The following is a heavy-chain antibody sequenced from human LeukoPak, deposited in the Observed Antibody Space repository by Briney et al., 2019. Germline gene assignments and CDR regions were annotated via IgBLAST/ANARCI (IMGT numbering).Heavy chain of an antibody. CDR1: GYTFTSYD. CDR2: MNTNSGET. V-gene: IGHV1-8*03. J-gene: IGHJ5*02. Sequence: ASVKVSCKASGYTFTSYDINWVRQATGQGLEWMGWMNTNSGETGNAQKFQGRVTITRNTYISTAYVELSSLRSEDTAVYYCARAGRFGINWFDPWGQGTLVTVSS. CDR3: ARAGRFGINWFDP. D-gene: IGHD3-10*01.